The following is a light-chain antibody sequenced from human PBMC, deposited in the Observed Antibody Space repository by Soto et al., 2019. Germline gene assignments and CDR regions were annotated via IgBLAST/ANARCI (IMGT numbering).Light chain of an antibody. CDR3: QQFSSYPLT. J-gene: IGKJ4*01. Sequence: EMVLTQSPATLSLSPVERATLSCRASQSVSSYLAWYQQKPGQAPRLLVYDASSRATGIPDRFSGGGSGTDFTLTISRLEPEDFAVYYCQQFSSYPLTFGGGTKVDIK. V-gene: IGKV3-20*01. CDR2: DAS. CDR1: QSVSSY.